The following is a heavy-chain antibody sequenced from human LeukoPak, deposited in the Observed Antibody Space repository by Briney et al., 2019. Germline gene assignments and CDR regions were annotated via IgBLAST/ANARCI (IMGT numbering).Heavy chain of an antibody. Sequence: ASVTVSCKASGYTFTGYYIHWVRQAPGQGLGWVGWINPNSGGTNYAQKFQGRVTMTRDTYISTAYMELRRLRSDDTAVYYCHSYYYDSSGYYVRKYYFDYWGQGTLVTVSS. CDR2: INPNSGGT. CDR3: HSYYYDSSGYYVRKYYFDY. V-gene: IGHV1-2*02. D-gene: IGHD3-22*01. J-gene: IGHJ4*02. CDR1: GYTFTGYY.